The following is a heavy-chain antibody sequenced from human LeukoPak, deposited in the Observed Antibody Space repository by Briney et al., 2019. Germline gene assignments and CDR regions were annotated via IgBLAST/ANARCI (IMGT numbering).Heavy chain of an antibody. J-gene: IGHJ4*02. Sequence: PGGSLRLSCAASGFTFSSYSMNWVRQAPGKGLEWVSYISSSSSTIYYADSVKGRFTISRDNAKNSLYLQMNSLRDEDTAVYYCARDTIFEADYYFDYWGQGTLVTVSS. CDR3: ARDTIFEADYYFDY. CDR1: GFTFSSYS. D-gene: IGHD3-3*01. V-gene: IGHV3-48*02. CDR2: ISSSSSTI.